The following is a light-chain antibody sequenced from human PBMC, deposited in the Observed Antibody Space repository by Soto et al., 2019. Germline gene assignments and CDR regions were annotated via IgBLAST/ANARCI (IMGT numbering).Light chain of an antibody. CDR3: QHYGSSPWT. J-gene: IGKJ1*01. CDR2: GAS. CDR1: QSVATYY. V-gene: IGKV3-20*01. Sequence: EIVLTQSPGTLSLPPGERATLSCRASQSVATYYLGWFQQKAGQAPRLLIYGASSRATGIPDRFSGSGSGTHFTLTISRLEPEDFAVYYCQHYGSSPWTFGQGTKVDIK.